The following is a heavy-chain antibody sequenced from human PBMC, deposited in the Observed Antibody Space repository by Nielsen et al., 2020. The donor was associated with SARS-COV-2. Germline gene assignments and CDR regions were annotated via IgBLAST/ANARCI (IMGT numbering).Heavy chain of an antibody. CDR2: INHSGNT. D-gene: IGHD2-15*01. CDR1: GGSFSGYY. J-gene: IGHJ4*02. CDR3: ARGVVVAATHDY. V-gene: IGHV4-34*01. Sequence: SETLSLTCAVYGGSFSGYYWSWIRQPPGKGLEWIGEINHSGNTNYNPSLKSRVTISVDTSKNQFSLKLSSVTAADTAVYYCARGVVVAATHDYWGQGTLVTVSS.